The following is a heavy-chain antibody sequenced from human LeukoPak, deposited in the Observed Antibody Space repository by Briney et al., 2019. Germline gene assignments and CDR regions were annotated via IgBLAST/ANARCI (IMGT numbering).Heavy chain of an antibody. CDR2: MNPNSGNT. J-gene: IGHJ3*02. CDR1: GYTFTSYD. D-gene: IGHD3-22*01. V-gene: IGHV1-8*01. CDR3: ARVTYYYDSSGYYYHEEGDAFDI. Sequence: GASVKVSCKASGYTFTSYDINWVRQATGQGLEWMGWMNPNSGNTGYAQKFQGRVTMTRNTSIGTAYMELSSLRSEDTAVYYCARVTYYYDSSGYYYHEEGDAFDIWGQGTMVTVSS.